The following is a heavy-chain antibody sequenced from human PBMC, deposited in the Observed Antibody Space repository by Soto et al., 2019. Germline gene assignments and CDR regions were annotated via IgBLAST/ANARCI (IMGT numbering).Heavy chain of an antibody. CDR2: IWYDGSNK. CDR3: ARDPGYGDFFEY. V-gene: IGHV3-33*01. CDR1: GFTFSSYG. Sequence: PGGSLRLSCAASGFTFSSYGMHWVRQAPGKGLEWVAVIWYDGSNKYYADSVKGRFTISRDNSKNTLYLQMNSLRAEDTAVYYCARDPGYGDFFEYWGQGTLVTVSS. J-gene: IGHJ4*02. D-gene: IGHD4-17*01.